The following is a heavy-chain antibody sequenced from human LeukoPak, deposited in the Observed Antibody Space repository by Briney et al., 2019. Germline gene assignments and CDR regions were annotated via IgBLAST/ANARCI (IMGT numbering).Heavy chain of an antibody. D-gene: IGHD6-19*01. V-gene: IGHV4-34*01. J-gene: IGHJ4*02. CDR3: ARAVRRLGHIFDY. Sequence: KPSETLSLTCAVYGGSFSGYYWSWIRQPPGKGLEWIGEINHSGSTNYNPSLKSRVTISVDTSKNQFSLKLSSVTAADTAVYYCARAVRRLGHIFDYWGQGTLVTVSS. CDR1: GGSFSGYY. CDR2: INHSGST.